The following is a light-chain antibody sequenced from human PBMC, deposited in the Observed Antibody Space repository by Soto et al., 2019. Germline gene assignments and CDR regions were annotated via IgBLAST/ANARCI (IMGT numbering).Light chain of an antibody. Sequence: DIPMTQSPYTLSASVGDRVTITCRASQSISDWLAWYQQKPGRAPKLLIYDASSSQSGVPSRFSGSGSGTEFTLTISSLQPDDFATYYCQQYKSYLFTFGQGTKLEIK. CDR1: QSISDW. V-gene: IGKV1-5*01. CDR2: DAS. CDR3: QQYKSYLFT. J-gene: IGKJ2*01.